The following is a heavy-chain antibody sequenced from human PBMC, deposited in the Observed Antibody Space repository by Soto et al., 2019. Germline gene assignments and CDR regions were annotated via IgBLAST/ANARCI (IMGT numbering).Heavy chain of an antibody. CDR1: GGSISSGGYY. V-gene: IGHV4-31*03. CDR2: IYYSGST. D-gene: IGHD2-15*01. Sequence: SETLAVTCTGSGGSISSGGYYWSWIRQHPRKGLEWIGYIYYSGSTYYNPSLKSRATISVDTSKNQFSLKLSSVTAADTAVYYCARVFGGGYCSGGSGYAFDYWGQGTLVTVSS. J-gene: IGHJ4*02. CDR3: ARVFGGGYCSGGSGYAFDY.